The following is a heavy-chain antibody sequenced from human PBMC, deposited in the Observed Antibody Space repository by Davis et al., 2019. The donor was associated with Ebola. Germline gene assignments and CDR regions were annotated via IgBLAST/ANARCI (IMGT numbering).Heavy chain of an antibody. CDR2: VSASGGST. D-gene: IGHD2-21*02. CDR1: GFTFSNYA. Sequence: PGGSLRLSCAASGFTFSNYALNWVRQAPGKGLEWVSSVSASGGSTNYADSVKGRFTISRDNSKSTLYLQMNSLRAEDTAVYYCAKDREDDSYELWGRGTLVTVSS. CDR3: AKDREDDSYEL. J-gene: IGHJ2*01. V-gene: IGHV3-23*01.